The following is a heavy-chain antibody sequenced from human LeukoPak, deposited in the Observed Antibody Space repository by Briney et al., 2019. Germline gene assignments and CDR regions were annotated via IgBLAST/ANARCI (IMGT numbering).Heavy chain of an antibody. V-gene: IGHV4-39*07. J-gene: IGHJ4*02. CDR3: ARLEMATIDFDY. Sequence: SETLSLTCTVSGGSISSSGYYWGWIRQPPGKGLEWIGSMYYSGSTYYNPSLKSRVTISVDTSKNQFSLKLSSVTAADTAVYYCARLEMATIDFDYWGQGTLVTVSS. CDR2: MYYSGST. CDR1: GGSISSSGYY. D-gene: IGHD5-24*01.